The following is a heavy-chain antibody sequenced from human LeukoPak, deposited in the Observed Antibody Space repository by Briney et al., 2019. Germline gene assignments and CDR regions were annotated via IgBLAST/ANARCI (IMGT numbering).Heavy chain of an antibody. CDR3: ARDNGYYGSGSYSFDY. D-gene: IGHD3-10*01. J-gene: IGHJ4*02. CDR2: IIPIFGTA. CDR1: GGTFSSYA. V-gene: IGHV1-69*19. Sequence: ASVKVSCKASGGTFSSYAISWVRQAPGQGLEWMGGIIPIFGTANCAQKFQGRVTITADESPSTAYMELSSLRSEDTAVYYCARDNGYYGSGSYSFDYWGQGTLVTVSS.